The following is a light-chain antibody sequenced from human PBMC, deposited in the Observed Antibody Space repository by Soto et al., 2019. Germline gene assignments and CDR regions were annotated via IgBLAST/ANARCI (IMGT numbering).Light chain of an antibody. J-gene: IGKJ2*01. Sequence: DLQMTQSPSSLSASVGDRVTITCRASQSISIFLNWYQQKPGKAPKLLIYAASSLQSGVPSRFSGSGSGTDFTLTINSLRPEDFATYYCQQSYSTLGTFGQGTKLEIK. CDR2: AAS. CDR1: QSISIF. CDR3: QQSYSTLGT. V-gene: IGKV1-39*01.